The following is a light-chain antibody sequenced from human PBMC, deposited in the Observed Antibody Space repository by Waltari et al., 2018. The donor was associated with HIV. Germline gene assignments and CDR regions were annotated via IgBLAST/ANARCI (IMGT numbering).Light chain of an antibody. CDR1: SSNIGAGYD. CDR2: ENN. CDR3: QSYDSTLSGPRV. Sequence: QSVLTQPPSVSGAPGQGVTISCPGSSSNIGAGYDVHWYRPHPGTAPKLLIHENNKRPSGVPDRFSGSRSGTSASLAISGLQADDEADYYCQSYDSTLSGPRVFGTGTKVTVL. J-gene: IGLJ1*01. V-gene: IGLV1-40*01.